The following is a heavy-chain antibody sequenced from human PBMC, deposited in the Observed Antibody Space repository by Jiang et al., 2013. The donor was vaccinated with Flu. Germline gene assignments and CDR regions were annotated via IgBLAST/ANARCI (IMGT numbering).Heavy chain of an antibody. V-gene: IGHV3-33*01. D-gene: IGHD1-14*01. CDR1: GFTFSSYG. Sequence: VQLLESGGGVVQPGRSLRLSCAASGFTFSSYGMHWVRQAPGKGLEWVAVIWYDGSNKYYADSVKGRFTISRDNSKNTLYLQMNSLRAEDTAVYYCARGTGTGVVWGQGTPGHRLL. CDR2: IWYDGSNK. CDR3: ARGTGTGVV. J-gene: IGHJ4*02.